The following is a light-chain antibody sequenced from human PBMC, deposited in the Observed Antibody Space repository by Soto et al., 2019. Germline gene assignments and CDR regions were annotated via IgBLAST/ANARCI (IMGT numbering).Light chain of an antibody. CDR3: IKDYNYHRK. V-gene: IGKV1-6*01. J-gene: IGKJ1*01. CDR2: AAS. Sequence: IQMTHSPSSLSESVVDRVTITFLASQSISSYLNWYQQKPGKATKLMTYAASSLQSGVKSRFSGSGSGTDFTLTIRSMQPEDFATYYCIKDYNYHRKCGKGTKVDIK. CDR1: QSISSY.